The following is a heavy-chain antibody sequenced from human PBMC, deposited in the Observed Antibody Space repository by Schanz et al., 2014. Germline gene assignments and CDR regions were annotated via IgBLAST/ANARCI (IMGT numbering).Heavy chain of an antibody. CDR3: ARDDRAYYYGMDV. CDR2: IVPIAGIT. D-gene: IGHD3-22*01. Sequence: QVHLVQSGAEVKKPGSSVKVSCKASGGTFSSDTFSWVRQAPGQGLEWMGRIVPIAGITNYAQRFQGRVTITADKSSDTAYMELSSLRSEDTAVYYCARDDRAYYYGMDVWGQGTMVTVSS. CDR1: GGTFSSDT. J-gene: IGHJ6*02. V-gene: IGHV1-69*08.